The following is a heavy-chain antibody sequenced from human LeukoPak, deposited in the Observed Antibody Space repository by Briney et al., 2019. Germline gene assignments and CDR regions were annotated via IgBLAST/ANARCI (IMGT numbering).Heavy chain of an antibody. V-gene: IGHV3-74*01. D-gene: IGHD1-26*01. J-gene: IGHJ4*02. CDR1: GFTFSGYW. CDR3: ARDGRSGNFDK. CDR2: IRSDGSIT. Sequence: GGSLRLSCAASGFTFSGYWMHWVRQAPGKGLAWASVIRSDGSITTYADSVKGRFTISRDTAKNTLYLQMNSLRAEDTAVYYCARDGRSGNFDKWGQGTLVSVSS.